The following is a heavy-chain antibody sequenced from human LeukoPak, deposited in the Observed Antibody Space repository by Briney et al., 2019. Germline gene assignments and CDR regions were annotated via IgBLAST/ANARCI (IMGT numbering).Heavy chain of an antibody. CDR3: AKAEGYCSSTSCYEDY. CDR2: ISSSSYI. J-gene: IGHJ4*02. V-gene: IGHV3-21*04. Sequence: GGSLRLSCAASGFTFSSYSMNWVRQAPGKGLEWVSSISSSSYIYYADSVKGRFTISRDNAENSLYLQMNSLRAEDTAVYYCAKAEGYCSSTSCYEDYWGQGTLVTVSS. CDR1: GFTFSSYS. D-gene: IGHD2-2*01.